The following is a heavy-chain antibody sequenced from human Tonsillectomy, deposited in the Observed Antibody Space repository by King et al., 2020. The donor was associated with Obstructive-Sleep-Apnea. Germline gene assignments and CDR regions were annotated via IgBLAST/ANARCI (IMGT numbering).Heavy chain of an antibody. V-gene: IGHV3-21*01. Sequence: VQLVESGGGLVKPGGSLILSCAASGFTFSTDSMNCVRQAPGKGLELVSSSISISIYIYYAVQVKGRFTIYRDNAKNSLYLQMNSLRAEDTAVYYCAREDGSGRSFFDYWGQGTLVTVSS. CDR3: AREDGSGRSFFDY. J-gene: IGHJ4*02. CDR1: GFTFSTDS. D-gene: IGHD3-10*01. CDR2: SISISIYI.